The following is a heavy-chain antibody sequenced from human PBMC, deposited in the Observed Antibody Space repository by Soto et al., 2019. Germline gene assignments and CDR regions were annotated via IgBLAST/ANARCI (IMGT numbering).Heavy chain of an antibody. CDR2: IIPIFGTA. D-gene: IGHD3-16*01. CDR1: GGTFSSYA. V-gene: IGHV1-69*01. J-gene: IGHJ4*02. CDR3: ARGALGDYVWGSRD. Sequence: VQLVQSGAEVKKPGSSVKVSCKASGGTFSSYAISWVRQAPGQGLEWMGGIIPIFGTANYAQKFQGRVTITADESTSKASMELSSLRSEDTAVYYCARGALGDYVWGSRDWGQGTLVTVSS.